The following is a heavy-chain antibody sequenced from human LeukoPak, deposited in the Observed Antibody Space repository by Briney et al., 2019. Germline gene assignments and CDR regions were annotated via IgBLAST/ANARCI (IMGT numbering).Heavy chain of an antibody. J-gene: IGHJ4*02. CDR1: GGSISSSSYY. V-gene: IGHV4-39*01. D-gene: IGHD5-18*01. CDR3: ARQELWQYYFDY. CDR2: IYYRGST. Sequence: SETLSLTCTVSGGSISSSSYYWGWIRQPPGKGLEWIGSIYYRGSTYYNPSLKSRVTISVDTSKNQFSLKLSSVTAADTAVYYCARQELWQYYFDYWGQGTLVTVSS.